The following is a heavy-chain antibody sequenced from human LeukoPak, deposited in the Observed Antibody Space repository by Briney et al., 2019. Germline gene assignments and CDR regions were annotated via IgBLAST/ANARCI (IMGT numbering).Heavy chain of an antibody. CDR3: AGRSGYSPYYFDY. CDR2: FSGSGGNT. V-gene: IGHV3-23*01. Sequence: GGSLRLSCAASGFTFSSYAMSWVRQAPGKGLEWVSTFSGSGGNTYYADSVKGRFTISRDNSKNTLYLQMNGLRAEDTAVYYCAGRSGYSPYYFDYWGQGTLVTVSS. CDR1: GFTFSSYA. J-gene: IGHJ4*02. D-gene: IGHD2-15*01.